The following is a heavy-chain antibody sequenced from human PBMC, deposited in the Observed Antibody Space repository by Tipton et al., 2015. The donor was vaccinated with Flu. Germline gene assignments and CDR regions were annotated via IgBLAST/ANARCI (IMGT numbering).Heavy chain of an antibody. CDR1: GYSISSGYY. J-gene: IGHJ4*02. Sequence: QLVQSGGGLVQPGGSLRLSCTVSGYSISSGYYWGWVRQPPGKGLEWIGTIYHRGNTYYNPSLKSRVTISVDTSKNQLSLRLGSVTAADTAVYYCARSDYYVSDHYWGQGTLVTVSS. CDR3: ARSDYYVSDHY. D-gene: IGHD3-10*01. V-gene: IGHV4-38-2*02. CDR2: IYHRGNT.